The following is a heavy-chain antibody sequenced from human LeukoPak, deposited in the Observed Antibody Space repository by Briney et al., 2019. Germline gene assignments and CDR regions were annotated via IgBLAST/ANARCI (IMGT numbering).Heavy chain of an antibody. V-gene: IGHV1-2*02. J-gene: IGHJ4*02. CDR1: GYTFTGYY. D-gene: IGHD2-15*01. Sequence: ASVKVSCKASGYTFTGYYIHWVRQAPGQGLEWMGWINFNSGDTVYAQKFQDRFTMTRDTSINTAYMELNGLRSDDTAVYYCARDGPERINFDYWGQGTLVTVSS. CDR2: INFNSGDT. CDR3: ARDGPERINFDY.